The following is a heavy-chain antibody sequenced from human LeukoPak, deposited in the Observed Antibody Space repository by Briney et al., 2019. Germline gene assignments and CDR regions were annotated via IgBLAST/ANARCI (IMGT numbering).Heavy chain of an antibody. CDR2: INPSGGST. D-gene: IGHD2-15*01. V-gene: IGHV1-46*01. Sequence: APVKVSCKASGYTFTSYYMHWVRQAPGQGLEWMGIINPSGGSTSYAQKFQGRVTMTRDTSTSTVYMELSSLRSEDTAVYYCARDRAYSTLWYYYGMDVWGQGTTVTVSS. J-gene: IGHJ6*02. CDR1: GYTFTSYY. CDR3: ARDRAYSTLWYYYGMDV.